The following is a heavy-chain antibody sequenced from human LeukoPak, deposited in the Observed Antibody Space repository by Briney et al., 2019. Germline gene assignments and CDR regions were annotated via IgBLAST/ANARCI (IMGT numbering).Heavy chain of an antibody. D-gene: IGHD2-15*01. CDR2: IYHSGST. Sequence: SETLSLTCAVSGYSISSGYYWGWIRQPPGKGLERIGSIYHSGSTYYNPSLKSRVTISVDTSKNQFSLKLSSVTAADTAVYYCARRYQVAAFYYFDYWGQGTLLTVSS. J-gene: IGHJ4*02. CDR1: GYSISSGYY. V-gene: IGHV4-38-2*01. CDR3: ARRYQVAAFYYFDY.